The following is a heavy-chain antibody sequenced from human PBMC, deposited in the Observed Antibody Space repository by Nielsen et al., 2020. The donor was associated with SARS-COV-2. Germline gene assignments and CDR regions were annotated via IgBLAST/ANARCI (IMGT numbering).Heavy chain of an antibody. D-gene: IGHD2-2*01. CDR2: NIPVFGST. J-gene: IGHJ4*01. Sequence: SLKVSCNSSGGISISSAVICLRHPPARGVQWVGWNIPVFGSTKYAQKFLGRVSIGADQHAGTAYMELTSLRPEDTALYYCATHLTAAGAFQLSWGFDDWGQGTLVTVSS. V-gene: IGHV1-69*13. CDR3: ATHLTAAGAFQLSWGFDD. CDR1: GGISISSA.